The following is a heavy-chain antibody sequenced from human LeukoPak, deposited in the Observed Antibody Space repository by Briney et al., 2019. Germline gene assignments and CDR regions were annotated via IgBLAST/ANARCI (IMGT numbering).Heavy chain of an antibody. CDR2: TSAGGDIT. CDR1: GFTFSSYT. V-gene: IGHV3-23*01. D-gene: IGHD3-22*01. CDR3: AYLDSSGFYYGRLRY. J-gene: IGHJ4*02. Sequence: GGSLRLSCAASGFTFSSYTMTWVRQTLAKGLESVSSTSAGGDITHYAESVKGRFTISRDNSKSTLYLQMNSLRAEDTAIYFCAYLDSSGFYYGRLRYWGQGTPVTVSS.